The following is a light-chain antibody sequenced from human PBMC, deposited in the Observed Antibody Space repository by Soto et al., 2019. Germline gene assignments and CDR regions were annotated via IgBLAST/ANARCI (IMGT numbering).Light chain of an antibody. CDR2: AAS. Sequence: DIQMTQSPSSVSASVGDRVTITCRASQGISSWLAWYQQKPGKAPKLLIYAASSLQSGVPSRFSGGGSGTDFTLTISSWKPEDFETNYCQQPNVFPIPFGQGTRLEIK. CDR1: QGISSW. J-gene: IGKJ5*01. CDR3: QQPNVFPIP. V-gene: IGKV1-12*01.